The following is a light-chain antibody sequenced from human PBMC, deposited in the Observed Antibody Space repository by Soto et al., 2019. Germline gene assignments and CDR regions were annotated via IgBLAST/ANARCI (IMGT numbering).Light chain of an antibody. CDR2: GAS. V-gene: IGKV3-20*01. Sequence: EIVLTQSPGTLSLSPGERATLSCRASQSVSSSYLAWYQQKTGQAPRLLIYGASSRATGIPDRFSGSGSGPDFTLTISRLEPEDFAVYYCHQYGSSPLTFGQGTKGEVK. CDR1: QSVSSSY. J-gene: IGKJ1*01. CDR3: HQYGSSPLT.